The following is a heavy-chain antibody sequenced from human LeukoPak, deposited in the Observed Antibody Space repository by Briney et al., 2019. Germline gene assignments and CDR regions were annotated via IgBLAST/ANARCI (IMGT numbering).Heavy chain of an antibody. CDR1: GYTFTSYD. V-gene: IGHV1-8*03. J-gene: IGHJ4*02. D-gene: IGHD6-6*01. Sequence: ASVKVSCKASGYTFTSYDINWVRQATGQRLEWMGWMNPNSGNTGYAQKFQGRVTITRNTSISTAYMELSSLRSEDTAVYYCARRGIAARQGGFDYWGQGTLVTVSS. CDR2: MNPNSGNT. CDR3: ARRGIAARQGGFDY.